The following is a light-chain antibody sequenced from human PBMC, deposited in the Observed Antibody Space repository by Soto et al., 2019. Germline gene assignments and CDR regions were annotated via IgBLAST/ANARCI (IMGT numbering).Light chain of an antibody. CDR2: GAS. V-gene: IGKV3-15*01. CDR3: QRYNNWPLT. CDR1: QSVSNN. Sequence: EIVMTQSPATLSVSPGERATLSCRASQSVSNNLAWYQQKPGQAPRLLMYGASTRATGSPARFSGSGSGTEFTLTITSLQPEDFAVYYCQRYNNWPLTFGGGTKVDIK. J-gene: IGKJ4*01.